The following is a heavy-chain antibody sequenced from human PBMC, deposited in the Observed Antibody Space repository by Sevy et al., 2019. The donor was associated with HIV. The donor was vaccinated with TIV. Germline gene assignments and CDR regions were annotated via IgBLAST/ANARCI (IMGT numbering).Heavy chain of an antibody. Sequence: GGSLRLSCAASGFTFSDSWMHWDRQAPGKGLEWVANINQEGNEKYYVDSVKGRFTISRDNAKNSLYLQMNSLRDDDTAVYYCATFSVGYWGQGTLVTVSS. CDR2: INQEGNEK. J-gene: IGHJ4*02. D-gene: IGHD3-3*01. CDR1: GFTFSDSW. CDR3: ATFSVGY. V-gene: IGHV3-7*01.